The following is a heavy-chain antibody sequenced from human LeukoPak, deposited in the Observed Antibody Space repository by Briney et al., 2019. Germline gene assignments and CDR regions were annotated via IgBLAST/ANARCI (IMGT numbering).Heavy chain of an antibody. Sequence: PSETLSLTCSVSGGSISSYYWSWIRQPPGKGLEWIGYIYYSGSTNYNPSLKSRVTISVDTSKNQFSLKLSSVTAADTVVYYCARLESTQDYYGMDVWGQGTTVTVSS. CDR3: ARLESTQDYYGMDV. D-gene: IGHD1-1*01. V-gene: IGHV4-59*08. CDR1: GGSISSYY. CDR2: IYYSGST. J-gene: IGHJ6*02.